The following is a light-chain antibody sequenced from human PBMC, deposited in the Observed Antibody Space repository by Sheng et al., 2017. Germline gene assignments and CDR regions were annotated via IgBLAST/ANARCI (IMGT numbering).Light chain of an antibody. CDR1: SSDVGFYNY. CDR3: SSYTNSRDVV. J-gene: IGLJ2*01. Sequence: QSALTQPASVSGSPGQSITISCTGTSSDVGFYNYVSWYQQHPGKAPKLMIYDVTDRPSGVSNRFSGSKSGNTASLTISGLQAEDEADYYCSSYTNSRDVVFGGGTKLTVL. V-gene: IGLV2-14*01. CDR2: DVT.